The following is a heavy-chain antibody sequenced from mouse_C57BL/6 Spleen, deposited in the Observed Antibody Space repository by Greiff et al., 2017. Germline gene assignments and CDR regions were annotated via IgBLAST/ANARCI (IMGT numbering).Heavy chain of an antibody. CDR3: ARGDDYDDYAMDY. D-gene: IGHD2-4*01. Sequence: VQLQQSGPELVKPGDSVKISCKASGYSFTGYFMNWVMQSHGKSLEWIGRINPYNGDTFYNQKFKGKATLTVDKSSSTAHMELRSLTSEDSAVYYCARGDDYDDYAMDYWGQGTSVTVSS. J-gene: IGHJ4*01. CDR2: INPYNGDT. V-gene: IGHV1-20*01. CDR1: GYSFTGYF.